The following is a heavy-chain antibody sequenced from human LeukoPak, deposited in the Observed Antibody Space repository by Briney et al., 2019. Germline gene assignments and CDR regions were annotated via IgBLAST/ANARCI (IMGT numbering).Heavy chain of an antibody. Sequence: GGSLRLSCAASGFTFDDYAMHWVRQAPGMGLEWVSLISGDSDYTYYADSVKGRFTISRDNSKNSLYLQMNTLRTEDNALYYCAKGHGSRTGDFEYWGEGTLATVSS. D-gene: IGHD3-10*01. CDR3: AKGHGSRTGDFEY. V-gene: IGHV3-43*02. CDR1: GFTFDDYA. CDR2: ISGDSDYT. J-gene: IGHJ4*02.